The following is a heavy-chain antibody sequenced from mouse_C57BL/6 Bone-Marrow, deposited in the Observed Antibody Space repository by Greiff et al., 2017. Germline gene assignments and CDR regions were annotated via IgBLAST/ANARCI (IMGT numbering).Heavy chain of an antibody. J-gene: IGHJ4*01. CDR3: ARSYYAMDY. CDR1: GYTFTNYW. V-gene: IGHV1-63*01. Sequence: QVQLKESGAELVRPGTSVKMSCKASGYTFTNYWIGWAKQRPGHGLEWIGDIYPGGGYTNYNEKFKGKATLTADKSSSTAYMQFSSLTSEASAIYYCARSYYAMDYWGQGTSVTVSS. CDR2: IYPGGGYT.